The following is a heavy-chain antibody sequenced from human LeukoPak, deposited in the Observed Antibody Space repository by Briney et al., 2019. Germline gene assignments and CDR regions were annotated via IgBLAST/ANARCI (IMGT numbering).Heavy chain of an antibody. Sequence: PSETLSLTCSVSGGSIRTNTNFWGWDSSSYWGWIRQPPGKGLEWIGSIHFTGTTYYNSSLQSRLTISVDTSKNQFSLKLSSVTAADTAVYYCARVPVTRAYYYGMGVWGQGTTVTVSS. V-gene: IGHV4-39*07. J-gene: IGHJ6*02. D-gene: IGHD3-3*01. CDR1: GGSIRTNTNFWGWDSSSY. CDR3: ARVPVTRAYYYGMGV. CDR2: IHFTGTT.